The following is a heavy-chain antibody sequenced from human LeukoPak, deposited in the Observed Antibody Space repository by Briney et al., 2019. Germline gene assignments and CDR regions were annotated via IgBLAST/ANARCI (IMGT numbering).Heavy chain of an antibody. V-gene: IGHV3-7*05. D-gene: IGHD3-22*01. CDR2: INEDGSAQ. Sequence: GGSLRLSCADSGFTFSRSWMTWVRQAPGKGLEWVANINEDGSAQNYVDSVKGRFTISRDNAKSTLYLEMNSLRAEDTAVYYCARDAGYDRFVYWGQGTLVTVSS. CDR1: GFTFSRSW. CDR3: ARDAGYDRFVY. J-gene: IGHJ4*02.